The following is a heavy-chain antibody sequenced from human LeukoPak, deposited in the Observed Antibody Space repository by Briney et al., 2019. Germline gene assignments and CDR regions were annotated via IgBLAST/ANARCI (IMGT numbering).Heavy chain of an antibody. CDR2: INSDGSST. CDR1: GFTFSSYW. J-gene: IGHJ3*02. V-gene: IGHV3-74*01. CDR3: ARVKRWLQLLAFDI. Sequence: GGSLRLSCAASGFTFSSYWMHWVRQAPGKGLVWVSRINSDGSSTSYADSVKGRFTISRGNAKNTLDLQMNRRIAEGTAVYYCARVKRWLQLLAFDIWGQGTMVTVSS. D-gene: IGHD5-24*01.